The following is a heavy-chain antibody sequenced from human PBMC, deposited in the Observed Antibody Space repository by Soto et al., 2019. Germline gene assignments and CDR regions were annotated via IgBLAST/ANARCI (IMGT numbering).Heavy chain of an antibody. CDR2: FYPGDSDT. CDR3: ALSSVAAAGFDY. J-gene: IGHJ4*02. V-gene: IGHV5-51*01. CDR1: EYRFTNYW. D-gene: IGHD2-15*01. Sequence: LGLSKKISCNGSEYRFTNYWIGWVRQMPGKGLEWMGIFYPGDSDTRYSPSFQGQVTISADKSISTAYLQWRSLKASDTAIYYCALSSVAAAGFDYWGQGTQVTVSS.